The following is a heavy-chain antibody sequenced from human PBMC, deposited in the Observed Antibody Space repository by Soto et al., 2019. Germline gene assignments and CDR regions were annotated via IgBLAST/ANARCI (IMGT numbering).Heavy chain of an antibody. CDR1: GGSISSSSYY. Sequence: SETLSLTCTVSGGSISSSSYYWGWIRQPPGKGLEWIGSIYYTGSTYYNPSLKSRVTIAVDTSKNQFSLKLSSVTAADTAVYYCARLSDVFGAFDIWGQGTMVTVSS. CDR3: ARLSDVFGAFDI. CDR2: IYYTGST. V-gene: IGHV4-39*01. J-gene: IGHJ3*02. D-gene: IGHD3-16*01.